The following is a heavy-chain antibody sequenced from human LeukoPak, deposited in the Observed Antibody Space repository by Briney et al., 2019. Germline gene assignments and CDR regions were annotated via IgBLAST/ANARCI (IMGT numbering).Heavy chain of an antibody. CDR3: AGDSRKFFYFDY. J-gene: IGHJ4*02. CDR2: IYYSGST. CDR1: GDSITSSY. Sequence: SETLSLTCTVSGDSITSSYWSWIRQPPGKGLEWIGYIYYSGSTYYNPSLKSRVTLSVDTSKNQFSLKLTSVTAADPAVYYFAGDSRKFFYFDYWGQGTLVTVSS. V-gene: IGHV4-59*06. D-gene: IGHD3-22*01.